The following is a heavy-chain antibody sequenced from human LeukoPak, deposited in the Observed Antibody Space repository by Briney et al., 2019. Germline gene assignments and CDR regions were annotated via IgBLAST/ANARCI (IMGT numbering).Heavy chain of an antibody. CDR3: AKDIWFGELFSGFDY. CDR1: GFTFSSYG. J-gene: IGHJ4*02. V-gene: IGHV3-30*18. D-gene: IGHD3-10*01. CDR2: ISYDGSNK. Sequence: GRSLRLSCAASGFTFSSYGMHWVRQAPGKGLEWVAVISYDGSNKYYADSVKGRFTISRDNSKNTLYLQMNGLRAEDTAVYYCAKDIWFGELFSGFDYWGQGTLVTASS.